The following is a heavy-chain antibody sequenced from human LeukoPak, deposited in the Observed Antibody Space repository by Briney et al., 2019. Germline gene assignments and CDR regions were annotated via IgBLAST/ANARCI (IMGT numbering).Heavy chain of an antibody. V-gene: IGHV3-48*03. J-gene: IGHJ4*02. CDR1: GFTFGSYE. Sequence: GGSLRLSCAASGFTFGSYEMNWVRQAPGMGLEWVSYISGSGSTINYADSVKGRFTISRDNAKKSLYLQMNSLRADDSAVYYCARGEASSRFDYWGQGTLVTVSS. CDR3: ARGEASSRFDY. CDR2: ISGSGSTI. D-gene: IGHD6-13*01.